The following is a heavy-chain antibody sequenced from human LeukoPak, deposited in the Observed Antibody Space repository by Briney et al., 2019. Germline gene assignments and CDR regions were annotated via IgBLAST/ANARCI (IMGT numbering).Heavy chain of an antibody. CDR1: GDSLNSYY. J-gene: IGHJ4*02. CDR3: ARGAWATRLGS. V-gene: IGHV4-34*01. CDR2: IYESGRT. Sequence: PSETLSLTCAVYGDSLNSYYWSWIRQPPGKGLEWIGEIYESGRTEYNPSLKSRVTISMVPSKQQFSLSLTSVTAADTAVYYCARGAWATRLGSWGLGTPVIVSS. D-gene: IGHD2-15*01.